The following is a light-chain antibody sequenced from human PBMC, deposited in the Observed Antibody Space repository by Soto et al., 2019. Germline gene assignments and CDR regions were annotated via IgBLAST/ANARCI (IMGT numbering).Light chain of an antibody. J-gene: IGLJ2*01. CDR3: SSFASSIPLV. Sequence: QPVLTQPASVSGSPGQSITISCTGTSSDVGGYNYVSWYQQHPGKAPKLLICDVTNRPSGVSNRFSGSKSGNTASLTISGLQTEDEADYYCSSFASSIPLVFGGGTKVTVL. V-gene: IGLV2-14*03. CDR2: DVT. CDR1: SSDVGGYNY.